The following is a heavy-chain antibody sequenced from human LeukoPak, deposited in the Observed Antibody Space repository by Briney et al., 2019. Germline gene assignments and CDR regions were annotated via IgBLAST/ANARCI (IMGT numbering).Heavy chain of an antibody. CDR3: ARDSYGSGVQGDY. V-gene: IGHV3-7*03. Sequence: PGGSLRLSCAASGLTFSSYWMSWVRQAPGKGLEWVANIKQDGSEKYYVDSVKGRFTISRDNAKNSLYLQMNSLRAEDTAVYYCARDSYGSGVQGDYWGQGTLVTVSS. D-gene: IGHD3-10*01. CDR1: GLTFSSYW. CDR2: IKQDGSEK. J-gene: IGHJ4*02.